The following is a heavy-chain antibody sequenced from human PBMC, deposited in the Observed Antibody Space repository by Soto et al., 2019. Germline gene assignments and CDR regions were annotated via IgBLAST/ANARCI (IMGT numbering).Heavy chain of an antibody. CDR1: GFSLSTSGVG. D-gene: IGHD1-1*01. J-gene: IGHJ6*02. V-gene: IGHV2-5*02. CDR3: AHSVGFSLNINDTYGMDV. CDR2: IYWDDDK. Sequence: SGPTLVNHTQTLTLTCTFSGFSLSTSGVGVGWIRQPPGKALEWLALIYWDDDKRYSPSLKSRLTITKDTSKNQVVLTMTNMDPVDTATYYCAHSVGFSLNINDTYGMDVWGQGTTVTVSS.